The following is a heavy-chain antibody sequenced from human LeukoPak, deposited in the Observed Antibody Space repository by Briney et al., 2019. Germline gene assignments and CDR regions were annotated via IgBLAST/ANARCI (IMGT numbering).Heavy chain of an antibody. CDR2: IRQDGSEK. D-gene: IGHD4-11*01. V-gene: IGHV3-7*01. J-gene: IGHJ4*02. CDR3: ARNQY. Sequence: GGSLRLSCTASGFTFSNSWMSWVRQAPGKGLERVANIRQDGSEKYYVDSVKGRFTISRDNAKNSLFLQMNSLRAEDTAVYYCARNQYWGQGTLVTVSS. CDR1: GFTFSNSW.